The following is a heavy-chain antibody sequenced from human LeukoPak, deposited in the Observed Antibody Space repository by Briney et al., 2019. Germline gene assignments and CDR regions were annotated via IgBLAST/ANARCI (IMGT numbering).Heavy chain of an antibody. J-gene: IGHJ4*02. D-gene: IGHD6-19*01. Sequence: SETLSLTCTVAGGSISGFYWGWIRQAPGKGLEWIGFIYYSGSANYNPSLKSRVTMSVDTSKDQFSLKLSSVTAADTAFYYCARDRDSSGWFDYWGQGTLVTVSS. CDR2: IYYSGSA. CDR1: GGSISGFY. CDR3: ARDRDSSGWFDY. V-gene: IGHV4-59*01.